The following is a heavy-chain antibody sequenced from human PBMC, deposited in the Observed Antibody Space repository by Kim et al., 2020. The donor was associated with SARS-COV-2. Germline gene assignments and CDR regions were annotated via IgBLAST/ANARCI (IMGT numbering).Heavy chain of an antibody. D-gene: IGHD6-13*01. CDR3: ARDGPFRSSCWFDP. V-gene: IGHV1-69*13. Sequence: SVKVSCKASGGTFSSYAISWVRQAPGQGLEWMGGIIPIFGTANYAQKFQGRVTITADESTSTAYMELSSLRSEDTAVYYCARDGPFRSSCWFDPWGQGTLVTVSS. CDR2: IIPIFGTA. CDR1: GGTFSSYA. J-gene: IGHJ5*02.